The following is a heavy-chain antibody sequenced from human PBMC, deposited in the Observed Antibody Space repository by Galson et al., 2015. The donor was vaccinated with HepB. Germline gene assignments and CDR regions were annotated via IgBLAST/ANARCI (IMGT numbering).Heavy chain of an antibody. CDR3: AKGLVSSWQREEYYFDY. V-gene: IGHV3-23*01. Sequence: SLRLSCAASGFTFSSYAMSWVRRAPGKGLEWVSAISGSGGSTYYADSVKGRFTISRDNSKNTLYLQMNSLRAEDTAVYYCAKGLVSSWQREEYYFDYWGQGTLVTVSS. CDR2: ISGSGGST. CDR1: GFTFSSYA. J-gene: IGHJ4*02. D-gene: IGHD6-13*01.